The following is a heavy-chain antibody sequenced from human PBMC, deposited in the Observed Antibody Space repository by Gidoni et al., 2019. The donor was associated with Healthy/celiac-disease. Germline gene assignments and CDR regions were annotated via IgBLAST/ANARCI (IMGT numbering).Heavy chain of an antibody. V-gene: IGHV1-46*01. CDR1: GDTFTSYY. CDR2: ITPSGGST. CDR3: ARDPVSMVRGKYYYYYYMDV. J-gene: IGHJ6*03. D-gene: IGHD3-10*01. Sequence: QVQLVQSGAEVKKPGASVKVSCKASGDTFTSYYMQWVRQAPGQGLEWMGIITPSGGSTSYAQKFQGRVTMTRDTSTSTVYMELSSLRSEDTAVYYCARDPVSMVRGKYYYYYYMDVWGKGTTVTVSS.